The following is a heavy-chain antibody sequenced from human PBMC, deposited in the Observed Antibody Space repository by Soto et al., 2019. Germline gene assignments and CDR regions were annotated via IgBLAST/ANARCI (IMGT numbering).Heavy chain of an antibody. J-gene: IGHJ4*02. CDR3: ARTSVNWGSRGLIDH. Sequence: KEAGPTLVKPTQTLTLTCAFSGFSLSTTGVGVGWIRQPPGKALEWLAFIYWDDDERYRPSLKSRLTITKDTSKTQVVLTMANMDPVDTATYYCARTSVNWGSRGLIDHWGQGTLVTVSS. CDR2: IYWDDDE. CDR1: GFSLSTTGVG. V-gene: IGHV2-5*02. D-gene: IGHD7-27*01.